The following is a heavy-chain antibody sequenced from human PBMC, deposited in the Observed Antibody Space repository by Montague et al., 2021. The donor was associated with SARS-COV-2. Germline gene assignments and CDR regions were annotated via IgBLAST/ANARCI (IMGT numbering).Heavy chain of an antibody. D-gene: IGHD2-15*01. CDR3: ARVGFGYCSGGSCYRAFDY. CDR2: IYYSGST. V-gene: IGHV4-59*01. CDR1: GGSISSYY. J-gene: IGHJ4*02. Sequence: SETLSLTCTVSGGSISSYYWSWIRQPPGKGLEWIGYIYYSGSTNXNPSLKSRVTISVDTSKNQFSLKLSSVTAADTAVYYCARVGFGYCSGGSCYRAFDYWGQGTLVTVSS.